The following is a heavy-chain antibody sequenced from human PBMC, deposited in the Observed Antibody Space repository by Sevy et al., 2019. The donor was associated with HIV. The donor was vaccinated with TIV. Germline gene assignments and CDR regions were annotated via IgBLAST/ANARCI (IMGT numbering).Heavy chain of an antibody. J-gene: IGHJ6*02. CDR3: ARDCSSTRCLWGMDV. V-gene: IGHV3-7*03. Sequence: GGSLRLSCAASGFTFSRYWMSWVRQAPGNGLEWVANIKVDGSEKYYVDSVKGRFTISRDNAKNSLYLQMNSLRAEDTALYYCARDCSSTRCLWGMDVSGQGTSVTVSS. CDR1: GFTFSRYW. D-gene: IGHD2-2*01. CDR2: IKVDGSEK.